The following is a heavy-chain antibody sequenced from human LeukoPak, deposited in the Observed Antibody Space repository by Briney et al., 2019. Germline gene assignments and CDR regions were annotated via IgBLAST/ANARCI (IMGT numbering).Heavy chain of an antibody. CDR3: ARYKVGATRVETYYFDY. CDR2: ISAYNGNA. Sequence: GSSVKVSCKASGYTFTSYGISWVRQAPGQGLEWMGWISAYNGNANYAQKLQGRVTITTDKSTSTAYMELRSLRSDDTAVYYCARYKVGATRVETYYFDYWGQGTLVTVSS. V-gene: IGHV1-18*01. CDR1: GYTFTSYG. D-gene: IGHD1-26*01. J-gene: IGHJ4*02.